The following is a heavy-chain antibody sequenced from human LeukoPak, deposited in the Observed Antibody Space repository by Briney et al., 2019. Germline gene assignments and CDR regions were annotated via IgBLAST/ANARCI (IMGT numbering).Heavy chain of an antibody. V-gene: IGHV6-1*01. CDR1: GDSVSSNSAA. Sequence: SQTLSLTCAISGDSVSSNSAAWNWIRQSPSRGLEWLGRTYYRSKWHNDYAVSVKSRITINPDTSKNQFSLQLNSVTPEDTAVYYCARSTMIVVEYCYYYYMDVWGKGTTVTVSS. D-gene: IGHD3-22*01. CDR3: ARSTMIVVEYCYYYYMDV. J-gene: IGHJ6*03. CDR2: TYYRSKWHN.